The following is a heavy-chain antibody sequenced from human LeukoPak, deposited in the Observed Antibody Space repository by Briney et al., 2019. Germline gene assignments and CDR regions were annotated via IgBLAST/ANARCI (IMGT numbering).Heavy chain of an antibody. D-gene: IGHD6-13*01. J-gene: IGHJ6*02. V-gene: IGHV3-7*01. CDR3: ASGLGQLVLDYYYGMDV. CDR2: IKQDGSEK. CDR1: GFTFSSYW. Sequence: GGSLRLSCAASGFTFSSYWMSWVRQAPGKGLEWVANIKQDGSEKYYVDSVKGRFTISRDNAKNSLYLQMNSLRAEDTAVYYRASGLGQLVLDYYYGMDVWGQGTTVTVSS.